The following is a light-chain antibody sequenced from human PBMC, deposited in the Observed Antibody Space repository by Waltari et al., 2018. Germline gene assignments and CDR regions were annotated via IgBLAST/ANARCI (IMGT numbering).Light chain of an antibody. J-gene: IGLJ1*01. V-gene: IGLV3-1*01. CDR1: KLGSKY. CDR2: RDD. Sequence: SYEVTQPPSVSVSPQQRATITCSGEKLGSKYVSWYQQKSGQSPVLVIYRDDKRPSGIPERFSGSNSGNTATLTISGTQPMDEADYYCQAWDSSAFVFGAGTKVTVL. CDR3: QAWDSSAFV.